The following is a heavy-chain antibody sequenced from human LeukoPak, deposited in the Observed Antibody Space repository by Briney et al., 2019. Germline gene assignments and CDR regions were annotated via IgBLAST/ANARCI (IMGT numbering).Heavy chain of an antibody. V-gene: IGHV4-59*12. D-gene: IGHD2-2*01. Sequence: SETLSLTCTVSGGSISSYYWSWIRQPPGKGLEWIGYIYYSGSTNYNPSLKSRVTISVDTSKNQFSLKLSSVTAADTAVYYCARRWGYCSSTSCPSDYWGQGTLVTVSS. CDR1: GGSISSYY. CDR2: IYYSGST. J-gene: IGHJ4*02. CDR3: ARRWGYCSSTSCPSDY.